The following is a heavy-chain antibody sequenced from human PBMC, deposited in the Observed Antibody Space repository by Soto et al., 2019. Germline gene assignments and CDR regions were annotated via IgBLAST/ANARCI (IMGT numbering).Heavy chain of an antibody. J-gene: IGHJ3*02. Sequence: DVQLVETGGGLIQPGGSLRLSCAASGFSVSSDYMKWVRQDPGKGLEWVSVIYRGGSTYYADSVRGRFTISRDNSENTLFLQMNSLRAEDTAVYYCARATEWNALDIWGQGTMVTVSS. CDR1: GFSVSSDY. D-gene: IGHD3-3*01. V-gene: IGHV3-53*02. CDR2: IYRGGST. CDR3: ARATEWNALDI.